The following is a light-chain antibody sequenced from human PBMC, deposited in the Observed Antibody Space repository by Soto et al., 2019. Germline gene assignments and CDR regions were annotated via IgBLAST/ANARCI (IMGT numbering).Light chain of an antibody. V-gene: IGKV3-20*01. J-gene: IGKJ5*01. CDR3: QQYVESAVI. CDR2: GAS. Sequence: EIVLTQSPGTLSLSPGERATLSCRASQSVSSTYLAWYQQKPGQAPRLLIYGASSRATGIPDRFSGSGSATDFTLTISRLEPEDFAVYYCQQYVESAVIFGQGTRLEIK. CDR1: QSVSSTY.